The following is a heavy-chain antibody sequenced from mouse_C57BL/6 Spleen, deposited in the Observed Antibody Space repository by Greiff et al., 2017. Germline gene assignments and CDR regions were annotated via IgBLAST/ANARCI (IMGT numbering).Heavy chain of an antibody. D-gene: IGHD1-1*01. CDR1: GFTFSDYG. CDR3: ARLFITGYYFDY. J-gene: IGHJ2*01. Sequence: EVHLVESGGGLVKPGGSLKLSCAASGFTFSDYGMHWVRQAPEKGLEWVAYISSGSSTIYYADTVKGRFTISRDNAKNTLFLQMTSLMSEDTAMYYCARLFITGYYFDYWGQGTTLTVSS. V-gene: IGHV5-17*01. CDR2: ISSGSSTI.